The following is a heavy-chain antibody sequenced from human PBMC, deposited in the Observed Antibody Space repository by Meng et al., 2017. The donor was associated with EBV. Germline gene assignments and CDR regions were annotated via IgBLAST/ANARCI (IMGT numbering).Heavy chain of an antibody. J-gene: IGHJ4*02. V-gene: IGHV1-46*01. Sequence: GQLVASGAEGKKPGASVKVSCKASGYTFTSYYLHWVRQAPGQGLEWMGIIIPAGGNTNYAQKFRGRFTMTRDTSTSTVYMDLSILTSEDTAVYYCVRELVGGTFDYWGQGTLVTVSS. CDR3: VRELVGGTFDY. CDR1: GYTFTSYY. D-gene: IGHD1/OR15-1a*01. CDR2: IIPAGGNT.